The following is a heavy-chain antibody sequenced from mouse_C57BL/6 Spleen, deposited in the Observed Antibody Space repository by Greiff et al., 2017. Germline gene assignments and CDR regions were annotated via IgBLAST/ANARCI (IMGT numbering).Heavy chain of an antibody. CDR2: IWSGGST. Sequence: VQLQESGPGLVQPSQSLSITCTVSGFSLTSYGVHWVRQSPGKGLEWLGVIWSGGSTDYNAAFISRLSISKDNSKSQVFFKMNSLQADDTAIYYWAREGDYDYDWYFDVWGTGTTVTVSS. D-gene: IGHD2-4*01. CDR1: GFSLTSYG. V-gene: IGHV2-2*01. J-gene: IGHJ1*03. CDR3: AREGDYDYDWYFDV.